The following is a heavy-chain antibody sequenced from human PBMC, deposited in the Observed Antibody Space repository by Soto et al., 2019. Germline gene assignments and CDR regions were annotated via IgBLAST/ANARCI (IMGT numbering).Heavy chain of an antibody. CDR1: GGTFSSYA. Sequence: QVQLVQSGAEVKKPGSSVKVSCKASGGTFSSYAISWVRQAPGQGLEWMGGIIPIFGTANYAQKFQGRVTITADESTRTAYMELSSLRSEDTAVYYCARAVHEYSNLYNWFDPWGQGTLVTVSS. V-gene: IGHV1-69*01. D-gene: IGHD4-4*01. J-gene: IGHJ5*02. CDR3: ARAVHEYSNLYNWFDP. CDR2: IIPIFGTA.